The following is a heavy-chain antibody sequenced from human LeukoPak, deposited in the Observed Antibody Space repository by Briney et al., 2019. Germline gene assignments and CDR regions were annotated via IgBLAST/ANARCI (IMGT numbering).Heavy chain of an antibody. D-gene: IGHD1-26*01. CDR3: AREDDTGRYMGDDAFDI. J-gene: IGHJ3*02. CDR1: GGTFNSYA. V-gene: IGHV1-69*06. Sequence: SVKVSCKASGGTFNSYAISWVRQAPGQGLEWMGGIIPMSDTANYPQKFRGRLTIAADIPTSTVYMELSSLRSEDTAVYYCAREDDTGRYMGDDAFDIWGQGTMVTVSS. CDR2: IIPMSDTA.